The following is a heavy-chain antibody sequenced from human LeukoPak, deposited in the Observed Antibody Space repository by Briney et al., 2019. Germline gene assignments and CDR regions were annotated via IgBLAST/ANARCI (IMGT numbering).Heavy chain of an antibody. CDR1: GASISGSGYY. V-gene: IGHV4-39*07. D-gene: IGHD3-10*01. CDR2: IYDSGST. CDR3: ARVDYGSGSYSVY. Sequence: SETLSLTCTVSGASISGSGYYWGWIRQPPGKGLEWIGNIYDSGSTYYNPSLKSRVTISVDTSKNQFSLKLSSVTAADTAVYYCARVDYGSGSYSVYWGQGTLVTVSS. J-gene: IGHJ4*02.